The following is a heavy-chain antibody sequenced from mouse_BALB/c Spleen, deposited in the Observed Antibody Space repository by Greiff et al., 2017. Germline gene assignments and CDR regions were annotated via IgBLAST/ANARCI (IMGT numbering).Heavy chain of an antibody. CDR3: ARLGDVESMDY. D-gene: IGHD3-3*01. J-gene: IGHJ4*01. Sequence: EVKLVESGPGLVKPSQSLSLTCTVTGYSITSDYAWNWIRQFPGNKLEWMGYISYSGSTSYNPSLKSRISITRDTSKNQFFLQLNSVTTEDTATYYCARLGDVESMDYWGQGTSVTVSS. CDR2: ISYSGST. CDR1: GYSITSDYA. V-gene: IGHV3-2*02.